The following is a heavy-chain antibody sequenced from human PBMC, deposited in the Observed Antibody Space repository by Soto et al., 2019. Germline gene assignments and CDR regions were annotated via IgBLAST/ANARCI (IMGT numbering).Heavy chain of an antibody. D-gene: IGHD3-10*01. Sequence: EVQLVESGGGLVQPGGSLRLSCAASGFTFSLYSMSWVRQAPGKGLELVSYISRSSTGIHYADSVKGRFTISRDDATYSIHLQMNSLRDGDTAVYYCARAVTWGLDVWGQGTTVSISS. CDR1: GFTFSLYS. CDR3: ARAVTWGLDV. J-gene: IGHJ6*02. V-gene: IGHV3-48*02. CDR2: ISRSSTGI.